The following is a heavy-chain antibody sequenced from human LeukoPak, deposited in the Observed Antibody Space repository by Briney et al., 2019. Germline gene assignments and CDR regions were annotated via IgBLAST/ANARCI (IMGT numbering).Heavy chain of an antibody. CDR2: IWYDGSNK. J-gene: IGHJ4*02. D-gene: IGHD3-10*01. V-gene: IGHV3-33*01. CDR1: GLTFSSYG. Sequence: GGSLRLSCAASGLTFSSYGMHWVRQAPGRGLEWVALIWYDGSNKYYADSVKGRFTISRDNSKNTLSLQMNSLRAEDTAVYYCARDYGSGIDCWGQGTLVTVSS. CDR3: ARDYGSGIDC.